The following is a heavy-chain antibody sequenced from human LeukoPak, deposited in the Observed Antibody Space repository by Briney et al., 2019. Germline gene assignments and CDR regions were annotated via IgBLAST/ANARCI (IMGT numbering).Heavy chain of an antibody. J-gene: IGHJ3*02. D-gene: IGHD2-21*01. CDR3: ARRDSYAFDI. CDR2: IRYDGSDK. V-gene: IGHV3-33*01. CDR1: GFTFSDYS. Sequence: PGGSLRLSCAASGFTFSDYSMHWIRQAPGKGLEWVAVIRYDGSDKTYADSVRGRFTISRDNSKNTLYLQLNSLRAEDTAVYYWARRDSYAFDIWGQGTMVTVSS.